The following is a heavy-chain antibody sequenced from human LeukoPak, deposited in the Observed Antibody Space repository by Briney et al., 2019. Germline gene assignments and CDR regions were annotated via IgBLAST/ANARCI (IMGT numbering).Heavy chain of an antibody. J-gene: IGHJ3*02. Sequence: PSETLSLTCTVSGYSISSGHYWGWIRQPPGKGLEWIGSIYHSGSTYNNPSLRSRVTISVDTSKNQFSLKLSSVTAADTAVYYCARDRDLQAYSSGWYIAFDIWGQGTMVTVSS. V-gene: IGHV4-38-2*02. D-gene: IGHD6-19*01. CDR2: IYHSGST. CDR3: ARDRDLQAYSSGWYIAFDI. CDR1: GYSISSGHY.